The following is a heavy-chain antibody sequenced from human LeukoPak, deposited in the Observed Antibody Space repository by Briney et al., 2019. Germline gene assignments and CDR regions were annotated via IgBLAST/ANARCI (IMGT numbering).Heavy chain of an antibody. V-gene: IGHV3-9*03. CDR2: ISWNSGSI. D-gene: IGHD6-19*01. J-gene: IGHJ4*02. CDR1: GFTFDDYA. Sequence: PGGSLRLSCAASGFTFDDYAMHWVRQAPGKGLEWVSGISWNSGSIGYADSVKGRFTISRDNAKNSLYLQMNSLRAEDMALYYCAKDLAQWLAFDYWGQGTLVTVSS. CDR3: AKDLAQWLAFDY.